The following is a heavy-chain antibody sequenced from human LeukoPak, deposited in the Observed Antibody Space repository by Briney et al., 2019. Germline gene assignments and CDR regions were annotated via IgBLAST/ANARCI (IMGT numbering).Heavy chain of an antibody. CDR3: AKFPSYDSSGHDGFDV. J-gene: IGHJ3*01. D-gene: IGHD3-22*01. V-gene: IGHV3-23*01. CDR1: GFTFKSHA. CDR2: TSGSGGSK. Sequence: PGGSLRLSCAASGFTFKSHAMSWVRQAPGKGLEWVSATSGSGGSKFYADSVKGRFTISGDNSKDTSYLQMNSLRAEDTAIYYCAKFPSYDSSGHDGFDVWGQETRVTVSS.